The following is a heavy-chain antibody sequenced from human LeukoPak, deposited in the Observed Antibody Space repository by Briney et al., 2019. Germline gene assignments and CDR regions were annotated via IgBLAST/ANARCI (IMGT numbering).Heavy chain of an antibody. CDR3: ARADVVVVAATVDYYMDV. CDR1: GGSISTSNYY. D-gene: IGHD2-15*01. CDR2: IFYSGST. J-gene: IGHJ6*03. Sequence: SETLSLTCTVSGGSISTSNYYWGWIRQPPGKGLEWIGNIFYSGSTYYSPSLKSRVTISLDTSRNQFSLKLSSVTAADTAVYYCARADVVVVAATVDYYMDVWGKGTTVTVSS. V-gene: IGHV4-39*07.